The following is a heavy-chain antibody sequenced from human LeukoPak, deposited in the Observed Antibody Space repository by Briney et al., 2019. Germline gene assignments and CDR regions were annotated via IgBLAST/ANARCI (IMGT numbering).Heavy chain of an antibody. V-gene: IGHV3-48*01. CDR3: ARDHSSSFIY. CDR2: ISSSGRDI. J-gene: IGHJ4*02. CDR1: GFTLNRYS. Sequence: PGGSLRLSCAASGFTLNRYSMNWVRQAPGEGLEWISYISSSGRDIHYTDSVKGRFTISRDNAKNLVYLQMNSLRAEDTAVYYCARDHSSSFIYWGQGALVSVSS. D-gene: IGHD6-13*01.